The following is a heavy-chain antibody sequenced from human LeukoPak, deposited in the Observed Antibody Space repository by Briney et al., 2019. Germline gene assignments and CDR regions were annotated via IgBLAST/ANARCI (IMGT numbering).Heavy chain of an antibody. CDR3: ARDRDSSGLYGGADL. J-gene: IGHJ5*02. D-gene: IGHD6-19*01. V-gene: IGHV3-21*03. CDR1: GFTFSTYV. Sequence: GGSLRLSCAASGFTFSTYVMHWVRQAPGKGLEWASYISSTNGHTYYADSVNGRFTISRDTAKNSLYLQMNSLRVEDTAIYFCARDRDSSGLYGGADLWGQGVLVTVSA. CDR2: ISSTNGHT.